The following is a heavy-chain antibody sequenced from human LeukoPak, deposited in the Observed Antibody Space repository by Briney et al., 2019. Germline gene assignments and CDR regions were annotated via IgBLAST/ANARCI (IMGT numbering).Heavy chain of an antibody. CDR1: GGSITSGSFC. V-gene: IGHV4-61*02. D-gene: IGHD3-10*01. CDR3: ARHLRAYYGSGRNDAFDI. Sequence: NASETLSLTCAVSGGSITSGSFCWNWIRQPAGKGLEWIGRVYTSGSTNYNPSLKSRVTISVDTSKNQFSLKLSSVTAADTAVYYCARHLRAYYGSGRNDAFDIWGQGTMVTVSS. CDR2: VYTSGST. J-gene: IGHJ3*02.